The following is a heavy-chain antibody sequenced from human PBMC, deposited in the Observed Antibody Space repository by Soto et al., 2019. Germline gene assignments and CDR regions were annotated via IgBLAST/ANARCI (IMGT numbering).Heavy chain of an antibody. CDR1: GGSISSSSYY. V-gene: IGHV4-39*01. CDR2: IYYSGST. CDR3: ASHYGSGSYYYYYYYGMDV. J-gene: IGHJ6*02. Sequence: SETLSLTCTVSGGSISSSSYYWGWIRQPPGKGLEWIGSIYYSGSTYYDPSLKSRVTISVDTSKNQFSLKLSSVTAADTAVYYCASHYGSGSYYYYYYYGMDVWGQGTTVTVSS. D-gene: IGHD3-10*01.